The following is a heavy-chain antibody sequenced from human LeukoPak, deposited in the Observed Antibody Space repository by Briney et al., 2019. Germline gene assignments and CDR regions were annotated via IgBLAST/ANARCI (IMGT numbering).Heavy chain of an antibody. CDR2: IRSKAYGGTT. V-gene: IGHV3-49*04. J-gene: IGHJ4*02. CDR1: GFTFGDYA. CDR3: TSRRGYSYGYYFDY. Sequence: PGRSLRLSCTVSGFTFGDYAMSWVRQAPGKGLEWVGFIRSKAYGGTTEYAASVKGRFTISRDDSKSIAYLQMNSLKTEDTAVYYCTSRRGYSYGYYFDYWGQGTLVTVSS. D-gene: IGHD5-18*01.